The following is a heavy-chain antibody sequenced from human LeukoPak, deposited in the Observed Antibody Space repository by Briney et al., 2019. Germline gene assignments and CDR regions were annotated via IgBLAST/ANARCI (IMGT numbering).Heavy chain of an antibody. V-gene: IGHV3-7*01. CDR3: AGYYYMDV. J-gene: IGHJ6*03. CDR2: INQDGSGK. CDR1: GFTFSSYW. Sequence: GGSLRLSCAASGFTFSSYWMSWVRQAPGKGLEWVANINQDGSGKYYVDSVKGRFTISRDNAKNSLFLQMNSLRAEDTAVYYCAGYYYMDVWGKGTTVTISS.